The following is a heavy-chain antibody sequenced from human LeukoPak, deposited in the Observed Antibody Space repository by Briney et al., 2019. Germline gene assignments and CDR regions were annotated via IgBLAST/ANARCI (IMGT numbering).Heavy chain of an antibody. CDR3: ARDYRDGYIGPFDY. D-gene: IGHD5-24*01. J-gene: IGHJ4*02. Sequence: RTSETLSLTCTVSGGSISSYYWSWIRQPPGKGLEWIGYIYYSGSTNYNPSLKSRVTISVDTSKNQSSLKLSSVTAADTAVYYCARDYRDGYIGPFDYWGQGTLVTVSS. V-gene: IGHV4-59*01. CDR2: IYYSGST. CDR1: GGSISSYY.